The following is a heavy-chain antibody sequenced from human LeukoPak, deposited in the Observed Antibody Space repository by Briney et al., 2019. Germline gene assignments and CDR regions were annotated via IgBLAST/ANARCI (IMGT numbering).Heavy chain of an antibody. D-gene: IGHD5-18*01. CDR1: GFTFSSYG. J-gene: IGHJ6*02. CDR3: ARDLGGAAMTGYYYYGMDV. CDR2: IWYDGSNK. V-gene: IGHV3-33*08. Sequence: PGGSLRLSCAASGFTFSSYGMHWVRQAPGKGLEWVAVIWYDGSNKYYVDSVKGRFTISRDNSRNTLYLQMNSLRAEDTAVYYCARDLGGAAMTGYYYYGMDVWGQGTTVTVSS.